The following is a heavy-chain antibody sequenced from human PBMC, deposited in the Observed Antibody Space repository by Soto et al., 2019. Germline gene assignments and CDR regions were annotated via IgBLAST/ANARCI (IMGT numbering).Heavy chain of an antibody. J-gene: IGHJ4*02. CDR1: GGSISSGGYY. CDR2: IYYSGST. Sequence: SETLFLTCTVSGGSISSGGYYWSWIRQHPGKGLEWIGYIYYSGSTYYNPSLKSRVTISVDTSKNQFSLKLSSVTAADTAVYYCARESREQRTLDYWGQGTLVTVSS. CDR3: ARESREQRTLDY. V-gene: IGHV4-31*03. D-gene: IGHD1-1*01.